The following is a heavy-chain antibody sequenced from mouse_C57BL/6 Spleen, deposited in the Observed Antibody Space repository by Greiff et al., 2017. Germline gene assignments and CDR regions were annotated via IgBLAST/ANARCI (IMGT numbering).Heavy chain of an antibody. D-gene: IGHD2-5*01. CDR3: AREDYSNFAY. Sequence: EVQVVESGPGLVKPSQSLSLTCSVTGYSITSGYYWNWIRQFPGNKLEWMGYISYDGSNNYNPSLKNRISITRDTSKNQFFLKLNSVTTEDTATYYCAREDYSNFAYWGQGTLVTVSA. CDR1: GYSITSGYY. CDR2: ISYDGSN. J-gene: IGHJ3*01. V-gene: IGHV3-6*01.